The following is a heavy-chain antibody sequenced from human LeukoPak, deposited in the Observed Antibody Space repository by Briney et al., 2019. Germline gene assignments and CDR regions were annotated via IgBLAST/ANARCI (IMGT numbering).Heavy chain of an antibody. CDR1: GFTFSSYA. D-gene: IGHD3-22*01. Sequence: TGGSLRLSCAASGFTFSSYAMSWVRQAPGKGPEWVSAISGSGGSTYYADSVKGRFAISRDNSKNTLYLQMNSLRAEDTAVYYCAKTRTYYYDSSGYYEGRAFDIWGQGTMVTVSS. CDR3: AKTRTYYYDSSGYYEGRAFDI. J-gene: IGHJ3*02. CDR2: ISGSGGST. V-gene: IGHV3-23*01.